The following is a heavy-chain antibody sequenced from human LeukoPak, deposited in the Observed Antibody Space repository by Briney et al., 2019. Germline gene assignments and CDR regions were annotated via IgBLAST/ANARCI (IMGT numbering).Heavy chain of an antibody. CDR3: ARGYCRDDICQVFPY. CDR2: MSYSGRT. Sequence: SETLSLTCTVSGGSVSSYYWSWIRQTPEKGLEWLGYMSYSGRTDYGPSLKSRVTMSVDTSKNQFSLKMSYVTAADTGVYYCARGYCRDDICQVFPYWGQGTLVTVSS. J-gene: IGHJ4*02. V-gene: IGHV4-59*02. CDR1: GGSVSSYY. D-gene: IGHD2-21*02.